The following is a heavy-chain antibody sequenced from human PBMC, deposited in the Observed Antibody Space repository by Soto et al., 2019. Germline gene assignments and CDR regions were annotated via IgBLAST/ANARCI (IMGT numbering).Heavy chain of an antibody. CDR3: AKINCSSPSCRRGDAFDI. D-gene: IGHD2-2*01. J-gene: IGHJ3*02. CDR2: IYYSGST. Sequence: SETLSLTCTVSGGSISSYYLSWIRQPPGKGLEWIGYIYYSGSTNYNPSLKSRVTISVDTSKNQFSLKLSSVTAADTAVYYCAKINCSSPSCRRGDAFDIWGQGTMVTVSS. V-gene: IGHV4-59*01. CDR1: GGSISSYY.